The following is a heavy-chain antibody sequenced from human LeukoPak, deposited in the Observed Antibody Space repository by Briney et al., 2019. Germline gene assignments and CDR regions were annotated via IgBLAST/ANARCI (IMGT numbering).Heavy chain of an antibody. CDR3: ARDQTYYYGSGTLRDAFDI. V-gene: IGHV4-61*02. CDR2: IYTSGST. CDR1: GGSISSGNFY. J-gene: IGHJ3*02. D-gene: IGHD3-10*01. Sequence: SETLSLTCTVSGGSISSGNFYWSWIRQPAGKGLEWIGRIYTSGSTNYNPSLKSRVTILVDRSKNQFSLKLSSVTAADTAVYYCARDQTYYYGSGTLRDAFDIWGQGTMVTVSS.